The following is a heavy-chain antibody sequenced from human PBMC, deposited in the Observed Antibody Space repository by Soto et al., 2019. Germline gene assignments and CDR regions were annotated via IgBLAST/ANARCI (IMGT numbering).Heavy chain of an antibody. J-gene: IGHJ4*02. D-gene: IGHD3-16*01. V-gene: IGHV3-33*01. CDR2: IWYDGSNK. CDR3: ARWGPDKVLDY. CDR1: GFTFSSHG. Sequence: TGGSLRLSCAASGFTFSSHGMHWVRQAPGKGLEWVAVIWYDGSNKYYGESVKGRFIISRDNSKNTVDLQMNSLRAEDTAIYYCARWGPDKVLDYWGQGTLVTVSS.